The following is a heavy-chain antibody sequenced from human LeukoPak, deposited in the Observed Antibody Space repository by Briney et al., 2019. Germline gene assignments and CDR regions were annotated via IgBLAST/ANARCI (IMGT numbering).Heavy chain of an antibody. V-gene: IGHV4-38-2*02. CDR2: IYHSGST. D-gene: IGHD1-26*01. J-gene: IGHJ4*02. Sequence: SETLSLTCTVSGYSISSGYYWGWIRPPPGKGREWIGSIYHSGSTYYNPSLKSRVTISVGTSKNQFSLKLSSVTAADTAVYYCARDSGSYHDIDYWGQGTLVTVSS. CDR1: GYSISSGYY. CDR3: ARDSGSYHDIDY.